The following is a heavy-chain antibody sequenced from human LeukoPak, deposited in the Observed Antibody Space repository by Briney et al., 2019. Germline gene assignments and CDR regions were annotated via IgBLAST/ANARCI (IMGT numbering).Heavy chain of an antibody. Sequence: RAGGSLRLSCADSGFTLSSYWMHWVRQLPGKGLVWVSRINSDGSGISYAGSVKGRFTISRDNAKNTLYLQMNSLRAEDTAVYYCARGNAHAFDIWGQGTMVTVSS. CDR1: GFTLSSYW. J-gene: IGHJ3*02. CDR2: INSDGSGI. V-gene: IGHV3-74*01. CDR3: ARGNAHAFDI.